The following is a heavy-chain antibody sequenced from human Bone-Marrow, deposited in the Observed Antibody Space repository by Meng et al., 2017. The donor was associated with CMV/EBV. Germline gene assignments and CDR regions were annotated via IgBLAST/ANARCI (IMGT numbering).Heavy chain of an antibody. V-gene: IGHV1-69*04. CDR3: AREEGAVGPRLDP. CDR1: GGTLSSYT. J-gene: IGHJ5*02. CDR2: IIPILGIA. Sequence: VSCKDSGGTLSSYTISWVRQAPGQGLELMGRIIPILGIANYAQKFQGRVTMTADHSTSTAYMELSSLTSEDTAVYYCAREEGAVGPRLDPGGQGTLVTVS. D-gene: IGHD4/OR15-4a*01.